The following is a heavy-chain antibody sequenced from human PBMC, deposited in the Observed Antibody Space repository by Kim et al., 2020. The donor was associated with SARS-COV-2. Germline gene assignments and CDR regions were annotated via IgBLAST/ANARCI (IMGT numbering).Heavy chain of an antibody. J-gene: IGHJ6*02. D-gene: IGHD3-9*01. CDR1: GYTFTSYG. CDR3: AREEGERDYDILTGYLTPYYYYGMDV. Sequence: ASVKVSCKASGYTFTSYGISWVRQAPGQGLEWMGWISAYNGNTNYAQKLQGRVTMTTDTSTSTAYMELRSLRSDDTAVYYCAREEGERDYDILTGYLTPYYYYGMDVWGQGTTVTVSS. CDR2: ISAYNGNT. V-gene: IGHV1-18*04.